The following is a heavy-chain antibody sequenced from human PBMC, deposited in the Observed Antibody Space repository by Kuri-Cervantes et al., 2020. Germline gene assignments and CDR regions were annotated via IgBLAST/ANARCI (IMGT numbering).Heavy chain of an antibody. CDR1: GFTFSYYV. CDR2: IWYDGSNK. Sequence: GESLKISCAASGFTFSYYVIHWVRQAPGKGLEWVTVIWYDGSNKYYADSVKGRFTISRENAKNSLYLQMNSLRAGDTAVYYCARSTIFGYYYYYMDVWGKGTTVTVSS. D-gene: IGHD3-3*01. CDR3: ARSTIFGYYYYYMDV. J-gene: IGHJ6*03. V-gene: IGHV3-33*01.